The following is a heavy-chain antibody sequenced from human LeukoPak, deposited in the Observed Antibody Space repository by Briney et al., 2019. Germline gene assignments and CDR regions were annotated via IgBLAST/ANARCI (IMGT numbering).Heavy chain of an antibody. Sequence: SETLSLTCSVSGGSISSYHGSWIRQPAGKGLEWIGRIYTSGSTNYNPSLKRRVTISVDKSKNQFSLKLNSVTAADTAVYYCARDYRVIYGPEGFDPWGQGTLVTVSS. D-gene: IGHD2/OR15-2a*01. CDR1: GGSISSYH. CDR2: IYTSGST. CDR3: ARDYRVIYGPEGFDP. V-gene: IGHV4-4*07. J-gene: IGHJ5*02.